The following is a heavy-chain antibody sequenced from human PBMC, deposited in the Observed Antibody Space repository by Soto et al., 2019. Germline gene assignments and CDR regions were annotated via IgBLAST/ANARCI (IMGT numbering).Heavy chain of an antibody. CDR2: ISGHGGSA. Sequence: EVQLLESGGGLVQPGGSLRLSCAASGFTFSSYSMTWVRQAPGKGLEWVSGISGHGGSAYYADSVKGRFTISRDNSKNPLSLQMNSLRAEDTAVYYCAKDLSHWEQRAHRGQGTLVTVSS. J-gene: IGHJ4*02. V-gene: IGHV3-23*01. D-gene: IGHD1-26*01. CDR3: AKDLSHWEQRAH. CDR1: GFTFSSYS.